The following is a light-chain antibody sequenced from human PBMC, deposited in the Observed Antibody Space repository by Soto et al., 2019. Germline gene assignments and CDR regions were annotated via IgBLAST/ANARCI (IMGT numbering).Light chain of an antibody. J-gene: IGKJ1*01. Sequence: EIVLTQSPGTLSLSPGERDTLSCRASQSVSSSYLAWYQQKPGQAPRLLIYGSSSRATGIPDRFSGSGSGTDFTLTISSLEPEDFAVYYCQQYDSSLWTFGLGTKVEIK. CDR1: QSVSSSY. V-gene: IGKV3-20*01. CDR2: GSS. CDR3: QQYDSSLWT.